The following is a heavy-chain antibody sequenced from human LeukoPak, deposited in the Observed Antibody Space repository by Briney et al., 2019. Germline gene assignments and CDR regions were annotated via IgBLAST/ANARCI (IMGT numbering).Heavy chain of an antibody. CDR3: ARDGMYYDILTGYHHRGFDY. Sequence: SGTLSLTCAVSGGSISSSDWWSWVRQPPGKGLEWIGEIYHSGSTNYNPSLKSRVTISVDKSKNQFSLKLSSVTAADTAVYYCARDGMYYDILTGYHHRGFDYWGQGTLVTVSS. J-gene: IGHJ4*02. CDR1: GGSISSSDW. CDR2: IYHSGST. D-gene: IGHD3-9*01. V-gene: IGHV4-4*02.